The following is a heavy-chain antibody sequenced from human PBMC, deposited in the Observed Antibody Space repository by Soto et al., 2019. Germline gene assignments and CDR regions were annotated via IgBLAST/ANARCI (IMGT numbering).Heavy chain of an antibody. Sequence: QVQLVESGGGVVQPGRSLRLSCAASGFTFSSYGMHWVRQAPGKGLEWVAVIWYDGSNKYYADSVKGRFTISRDNSKNTRYLQMNSLRAEDTAVYYCARELKTRWRLDYWGQGTLVTVSS. D-gene: IGHD2-21*02. J-gene: IGHJ4*02. CDR2: IWYDGSNK. V-gene: IGHV3-33*01. CDR1: GFTFSSYG. CDR3: ARELKTRWRLDY.